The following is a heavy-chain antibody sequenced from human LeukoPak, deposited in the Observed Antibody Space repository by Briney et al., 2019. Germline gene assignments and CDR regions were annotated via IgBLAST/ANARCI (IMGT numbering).Heavy chain of an antibody. J-gene: IGHJ6*02. CDR2: INYSGST. CDR1: GGSISTYY. Sequence: SETLSLTCTVSGGSISTYYWSWIRQPPGKGLEWIGFINYSGSTNYNPSLKSRVTISVDTSKNQFSLKLSSVTAADTTVYYCARDTMIVVVPAAIGGDYYYYGMDVWGQGTTVTVSS. V-gene: IGHV4-59*12. D-gene: IGHD2-2*02. CDR3: ARDTMIVVVPAAIGGDYYYYGMDV.